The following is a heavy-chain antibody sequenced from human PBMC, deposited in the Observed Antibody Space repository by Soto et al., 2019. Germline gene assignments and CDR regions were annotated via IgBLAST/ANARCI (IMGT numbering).Heavy chain of an antibody. Sequence: QVQLVQSGAEMKKPGSPVKVSCQSSGGTFNTYAMNWVRQAPGQGPEWMGDISPMFGAANYAPKFQGRVTITADESTATSYMQLSSLTSEDTALYFCAREVQVHTPAFVYWGQGTLVTVSS. CDR1: GGTFNTYA. CDR2: ISPMFGAA. V-gene: IGHV1-69*19. D-gene: IGHD3-10*01. J-gene: IGHJ4*02. CDR3: AREVQVHTPAFVY.